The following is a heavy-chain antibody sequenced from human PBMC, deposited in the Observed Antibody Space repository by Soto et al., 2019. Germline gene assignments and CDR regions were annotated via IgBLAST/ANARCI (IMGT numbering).Heavy chain of an antibody. V-gene: IGHV3-20*04. CDR2: INWNGGST. CDR1: GFTFDDYG. Sequence: GGSLRLSCAASGFTFDDYGMSWVRQAPGKGLEWVSGINWNGGSTGYSDSVKGRFTISRDNAKISLYLQMNSLRAEDTALYYCARAYSSSLSYYYYGMDVWGQGTTVTVSS. J-gene: IGHJ6*02. CDR3: ARAYSSSLSYYYYGMDV. D-gene: IGHD6-13*01.